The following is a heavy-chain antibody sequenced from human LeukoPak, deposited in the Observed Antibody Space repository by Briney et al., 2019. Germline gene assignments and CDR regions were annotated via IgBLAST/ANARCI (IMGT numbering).Heavy chain of an antibody. CDR2: ISASNGNT. V-gene: IGHV1-18*01. D-gene: IGHD6-13*01. CDR1: GYTFTNYG. CDR3: ARDPPYSSNWYGMGDY. J-gene: IGHJ4*02. Sequence: GASVKVSCKASGYTFTNYGISWVRQAPGQGLEWMGWISASNGNTYFAQNLQGRLTMTTDTSTSTAYMELRSLRSDDTAVYYCARDPPYSSNWYGMGDYWGQGTLVTVSS.